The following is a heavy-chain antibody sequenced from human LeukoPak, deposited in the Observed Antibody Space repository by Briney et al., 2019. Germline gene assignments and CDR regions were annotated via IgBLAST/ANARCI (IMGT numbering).Heavy chain of an antibody. D-gene: IGHD2-2*01. Sequence: GGTLRLSCAASGFTFSSYSMNWVRQAPGKGLEWVSSISSSSSYIYHADSVKGRFTISRDNAKNSLYLQMNSLRAEDTAVYYCARHFSSTSCYSDYWGQGTLVTVSS. CDR1: GFTFSSYS. CDR3: ARHFSSTSCYSDY. CDR2: ISSSSSYI. V-gene: IGHV3-21*01. J-gene: IGHJ4*02.